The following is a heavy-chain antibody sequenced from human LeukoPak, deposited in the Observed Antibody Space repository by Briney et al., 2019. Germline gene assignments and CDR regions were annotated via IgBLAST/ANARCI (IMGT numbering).Heavy chain of an antibody. CDR3: ARLSGTSGTSSRVLHY. V-gene: IGHV3-23*01. CDR2: ISGSGEDT. J-gene: IGHJ4*02. D-gene: IGHD1-1*01. CDR1: GFTFTTYA. Sequence: GGSLRLSCAASGFTFTTYAMIGVRQAPGKGLEGVSAISGSGEDTYYADSVRGRFTISRDNSENTLSLQMNRLRAEDTAVYHCARLSGTSGTSSRVLHYWGQGTLVTVSS.